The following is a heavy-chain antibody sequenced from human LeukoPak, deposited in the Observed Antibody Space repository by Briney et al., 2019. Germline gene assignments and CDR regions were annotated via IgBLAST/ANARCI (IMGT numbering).Heavy chain of an antibody. D-gene: IGHD6-13*01. CDR1: GGTFSSYA. CDR2: IIPIFGTA. J-gene: IGHJ4*02. Sequence: SVKVSCKASGGTFSSYAISWVRQAPGQGLEWMGGIIPIFGTANYAQKFQGRVTITADESTSTAYMELSSLRSEDTAVYYCARDFSSWYERPHTGFDYWGQGTLVTVSS. V-gene: IGHV1-69*13. CDR3: ARDFSSWYERPHTGFDY.